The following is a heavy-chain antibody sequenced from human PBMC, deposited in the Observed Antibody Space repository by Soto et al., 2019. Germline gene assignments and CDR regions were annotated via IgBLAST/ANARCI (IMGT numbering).Heavy chain of an antibody. D-gene: IGHD5-12*01. CDR3: ARALNGYNYRYFDY. CDR2: IYYSGST. V-gene: IGHV4-59*01. Sequence: TLSLTCTVSGGSISSYYWSWIRQPPGKGLEWIGYIYYSGSTNYNPSLKSRVTISVDTSKNQFSLKLSSVTAADTAVYCCARALNGYNYRYFDYWGQGTLVTVSS. J-gene: IGHJ4*02. CDR1: GGSISSYY.